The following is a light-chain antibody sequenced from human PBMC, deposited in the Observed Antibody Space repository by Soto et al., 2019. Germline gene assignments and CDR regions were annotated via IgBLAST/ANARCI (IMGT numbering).Light chain of an antibody. J-gene: IGKJ5*01. Sequence: ELVLTQSRGTLSLSPGEKATLSCRATQSISSNYLAWYQQKPGQAPRLLIYGASSRAPGIPDRFSGSGSGTTFTPTISRLEPEDFAVYYCQRYGRSPPITFGQGTRLEI. CDR3: QRYGRSPPIT. CDR2: GAS. CDR1: QSISSNY. V-gene: IGKV3-20*01.